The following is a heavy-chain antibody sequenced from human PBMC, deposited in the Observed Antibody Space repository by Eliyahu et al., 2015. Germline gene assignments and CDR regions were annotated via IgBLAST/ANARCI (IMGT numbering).Heavy chain of an antibody. V-gene: IGHV3-33*01. J-gene: IGHJ5*02. Sequence: QVQLVESGGGVVQPGKALRLSCAASGLVFSNHGXXXVRQAPGKGLEWVAFIWYDGRDEYYGDXVRGRFTISRDNSKKTLYLQMDSLRVDDSAVYYCARGLYNNGRGVRSWGQGTLVTVSS. CDR1: GLVFSNHG. D-gene: IGHD1-14*01. CDR2: IWYDGRDE. CDR3: ARGLYNNGRGVRS.